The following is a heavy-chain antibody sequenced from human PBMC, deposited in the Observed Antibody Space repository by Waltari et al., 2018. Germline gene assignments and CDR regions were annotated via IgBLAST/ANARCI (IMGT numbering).Heavy chain of an antibody. CDR1: GYTFTSYD. D-gene: IGHD3-22*01. CDR2: MNPNSGNT. V-gene: IGHV1-8*01. CDR3: ARGGDYYDSSGYYTFQH. J-gene: IGHJ1*01. Sequence: QVQLVQSGAEVKKPGASVKVSCKASGYTFTSYDINWVRQATGQGLERMGWMNPNSGNTGYAQKFQGRVTMTRNTSISTAYMELSSLRSEDTAVYYCARGGDYYDSSGYYTFQHWGQGTLVTVSS.